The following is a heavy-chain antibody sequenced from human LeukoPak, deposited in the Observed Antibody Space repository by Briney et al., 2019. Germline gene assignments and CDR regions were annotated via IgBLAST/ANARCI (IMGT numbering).Heavy chain of an antibody. D-gene: IGHD1-26*01. V-gene: IGHV3-23*01. J-gene: IGHJ4*02. CDR3: AKDLGWELPAEAY. Sequence: GGSLRLSCVASGFTFKSYVMNWVRQAPGKGLEWLATIYGSGVSISYADSVKGRFTISRDNSSNTLYLQMNSLRAEDTAMYYCAKDLGWELPAEAYWGQGILVTVSS. CDR2: IYGSGVSI. CDR1: GFTFKSYV.